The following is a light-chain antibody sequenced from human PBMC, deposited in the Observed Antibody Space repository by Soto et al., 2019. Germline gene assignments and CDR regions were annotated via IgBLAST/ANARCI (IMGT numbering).Light chain of an antibody. CDR2: WAS. Sequence: DIVMTQSPDSLAVSLGERATINCKSSQNVLYSSNNNNYLAWYQQKPGQPPKLLIFWASTRESGVPDRFSGSGSWTDFTLTISSLQAEDVAVYYCQQYYSTPFTFGPGTKVDIK. V-gene: IGKV4-1*01. CDR3: QQYYSTPFT. CDR1: QNVLYSSNNNNY. J-gene: IGKJ3*01.